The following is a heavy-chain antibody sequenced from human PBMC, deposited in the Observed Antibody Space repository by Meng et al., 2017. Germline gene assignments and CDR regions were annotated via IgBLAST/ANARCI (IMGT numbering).Heavy chain of an antibody. V-gene: IGHV4-34*01. CDR1: GGSFSDYY. Sequence: SETLSLTCVVSGGSFSDYYWSWIRQPPGKGLEWIGEINHSGSTNYNPSLESRATISVDTSKNQFSLKLSSVTAADTAVYYCARVLLWFGEFQNWFDPWGQGTLVTVSS. J-gene: IGHJ5*02. D-gene: IGHD3-10*01. CDR2: INHSGST. CDR3: ARVLLWFGEFQNWFDP.